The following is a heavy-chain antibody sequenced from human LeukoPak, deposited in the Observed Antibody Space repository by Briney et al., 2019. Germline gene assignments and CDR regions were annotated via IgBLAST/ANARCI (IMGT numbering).Heavy chain of an antibody. Sequence: ASVKFSCKASGYTFTGYYMHWVRQAPGQGLEWMGWINPNSGGTNYAQKFQGSVTMTRDTSINTAYMELSRLRSDDTGVYYCARGALHAGSYYDPWGQGTLVTVSS. CDR2: INPNSGGT. J-gene: IGHJ5*02. CDR3: ARGALHAGSYYDP. CDR1: GYTFTGYY. D-gene: IGHD1-26*01. V-gene: IGHV1-2*04.